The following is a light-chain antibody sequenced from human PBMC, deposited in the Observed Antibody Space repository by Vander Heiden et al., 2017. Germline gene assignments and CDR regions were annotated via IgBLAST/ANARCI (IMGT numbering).Light chain of an antibody. Sequence: DIQMTHSPSSLSASVGDRVTITCRASQSISSYLNWYQQKPGKAPKLLIYSASSLESGVPSRFSGSGSGTDFSLTISSLQPEDFATFYCQQSYSIPLTFGPGTKVDMK. CDR2: SAS. CDR1: QSISSY. V-gene: IGKV1-39*01. CDR3: QQSYSIPLT. J-gene: IGKJ3*01.